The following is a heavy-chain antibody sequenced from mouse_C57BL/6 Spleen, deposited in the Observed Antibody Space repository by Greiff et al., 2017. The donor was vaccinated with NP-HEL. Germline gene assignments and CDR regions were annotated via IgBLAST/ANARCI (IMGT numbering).Heavy chain of an antibody. D-gene: IGHD2-3*01. CDR2: IYPSDSET. CDR3: ARRLLQGSYAMDY. Sequence: QVQLQQPGAELVRPGSSVKLSCKASGYTFTSYWMDWVKQRPGQGLEWIGNIYPSDSETHYNQKFKDKATLTVDKSSSTAYMQLSSLTSEDSAVYYCARRLLQGSYAMDYWGQGTSVTVSS. V-gene: IGHV1-61*01. CDR1: GYTFTSYW. J-gene: IGHJ4*01.